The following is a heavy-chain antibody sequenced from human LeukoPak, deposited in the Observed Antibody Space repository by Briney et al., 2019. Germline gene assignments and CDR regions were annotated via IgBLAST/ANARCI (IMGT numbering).Heavy chain of an antibody. V-gene: IGHV3-48*03. D-gene: IGHD3-10*01. Sequence: GGSLRLSCAASGFTFSSYEMNWVRQAPGKGLEWVSYISSSGSTIYYADSVKGRFTISRDNAKNSLHLQMNSLRAEDTAVYYCAKNFARGGLDYWGQGTLVTVSS. CDR2: ISSSGSTI. CDR3: AKNFARGGLDY. J-gene: IGHJ4*02. CDR1: GFTFSSYE.